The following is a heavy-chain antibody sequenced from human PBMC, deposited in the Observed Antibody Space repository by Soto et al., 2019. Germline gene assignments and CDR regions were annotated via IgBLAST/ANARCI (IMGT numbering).Heavy chain of an antibody. V-gene: IGHV4-34*02. CDR2: VSHSGNT. D-gene: IGHD7-27*01. J-gene: IGHJ4*02. CDR1: GGSFTGHF. CDR3: ARAKFESTGWHQFDI. Sequence: QVHLEQRGAGLLKPSETLSLTCTVSGGSFTGHFWSWVRQPPGKGLDWIGEVSHSGNTKYYPSLRSRVTLSVDSSKNQISLALTSVTAADTAVYYCARAKFESTGWHQFDIWGQGTLVTVSS.